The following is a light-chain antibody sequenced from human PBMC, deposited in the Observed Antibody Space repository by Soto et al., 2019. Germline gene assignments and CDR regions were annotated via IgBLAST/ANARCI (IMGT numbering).Light chain of an antibody. J-gene: IGKJ4*01. CDR3: QQSYSTPT. V-gene: IGKV1-39*01. CDR1: QSISSY. Sequence: DIQMTQSPSSLSASVGDRVTITCRASQSISSYLNWYQQKPGKAPKLLIYAASSLQSGVPSRFSGSGSGTDFTLTIGSLQPEDFATYYCQQSYSTPTFGGATKVDIK. CDR2: AAS.